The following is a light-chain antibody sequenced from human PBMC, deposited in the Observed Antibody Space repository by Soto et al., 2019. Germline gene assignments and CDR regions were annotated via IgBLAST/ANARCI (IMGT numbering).Light chain of an antibody. CDR3: PSYDSSLSGSVV. Sequence: QSVLTQPPSVSGAPGQRVTISCTGSSSNIGAGYDVHWYQQLPGTAPKLLIYGNSNRPSGVPDRFSGSKSGPSASLAITGLQAEDEADYYCPSYDSSLSGSVVFGGGTQLTVL. CDR2: GNS. CDR1: SSNIGAGYD. V-gene: IGLV1-40*01. J-gene: IGLJ2*01.